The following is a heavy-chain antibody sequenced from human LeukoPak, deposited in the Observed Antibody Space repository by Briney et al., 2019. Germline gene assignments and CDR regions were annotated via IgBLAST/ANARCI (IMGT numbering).Heavy chain of an antibody. CDR3: ARADCSGGSCYVSWTKYYFDY. Sequence: PGGSLRLSCAASGFTFSSYAMSWVRQAPGKGLEWVSAISGSGGSTYYADSVKGRFTISRDNAKNSLYLQMNSLRAEDTAVYYCARADCSGGSCYVSWTKYYFDYWGQGTLVTVSS. CDR2: ISGSGGST. CDR1: GFTFSSYA. V-gene: IGHV3-23*01. D-gene: IGHD2-15*01. J-gene: IGHJ4*02.